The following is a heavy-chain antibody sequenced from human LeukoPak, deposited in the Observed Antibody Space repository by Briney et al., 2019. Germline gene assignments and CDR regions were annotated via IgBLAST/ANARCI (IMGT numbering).Heavy chain of an antibody. CDR1: GFTFSSYE. Sequence: GGSLRLSCAASGFTFSSYEMNWVRQAPGKGLEGVSYISSSGSTIYYADSVKGRFTISRDNAKNSLYLQMNSLRAEDTAVYYCARGDRNIVVVPAARGDFGYWGQGTLVTVSS. CDR3: ARGDRNIVVVPAARGDFGY. V-gene: IGHV3-48*03. J-gene: IGHJ4*02. CDR2: ISSSGSTI. D-gene: IGHD2-2*01.